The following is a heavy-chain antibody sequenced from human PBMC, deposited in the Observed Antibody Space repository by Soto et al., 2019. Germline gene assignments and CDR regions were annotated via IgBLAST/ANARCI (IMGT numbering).Heavy chain of an antibody. CDR3: AKDSLGGYFDWGPWDY. Sequence: EVQLVESGGGLVQPGRSLRLSCAASGFTFDDYAMHWVRQAPGKGLEWVSGISWNSGSIGYADSVKGRFTISRDNAKNSLYLQMNSLRAEDTALYYCAKDSLGGYFDWGPWDYWGQGTLVTVSS. D-gene: IGHD3-9*01. J-gene: IGHJ4*02. V-gene: IGHV3-9*01. CDR2: ISWNSGSI. CDR1: GFTFDDYA.